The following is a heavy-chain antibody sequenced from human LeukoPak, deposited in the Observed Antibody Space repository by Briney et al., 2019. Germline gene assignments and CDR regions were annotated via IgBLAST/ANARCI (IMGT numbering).Heavy chain of an antibody. CDR1: GFTFSSYS. D-gene: IGHD3-22*01. J-gene: IGHJ4*02. CDR3: ARDSDSSGYYDY. Sequence: GGSLRLSCAASGFTFSSYSMNWVRQAPGKGLEWVSSISSSSSYIYYADSVKGRFTISRDNAKNSLYLQMNSLRAEDTAVYYCARDSDSSGYYDYWGQETLVTVSS. CDR2: ISSSSSYI. V-gene: IGHV3-21*01.